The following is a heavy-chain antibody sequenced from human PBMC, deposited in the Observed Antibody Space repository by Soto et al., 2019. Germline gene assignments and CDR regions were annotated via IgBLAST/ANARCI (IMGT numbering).Heavy chain of an antibody. V-gene: IGHV4-30-4*01. CDR1: GGSITSDYSC. Sequence: QVQLQESGPGLVKPSQTLSLTCTVSGGSITSDYSCWSWIRQPPGEGLEWIGHIFDSGTTYTNPSLRSQVAISLDTSKHHFSLTPSSATAADTAVYYCARGPSGDKVHYWGQGALVTVSS. CDR3: ARGPSGDKVHY. D-gene: IGHD7-27*01. CDR2: IFDSGTT. J-gene: IGHJ4*02.